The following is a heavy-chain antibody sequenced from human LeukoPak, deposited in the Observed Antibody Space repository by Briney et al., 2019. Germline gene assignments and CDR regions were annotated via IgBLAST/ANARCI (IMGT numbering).Heavy chain of an antibody. CDR2: ISAYNGNT. Sequence: ASVKVSCKASGYTFTSYGISWVRQAPGQGLEWMGWISAYNGNTNYAQKLQGRVTMTTDTSTSTAYMELRSLRSDDTAVYYCARDWGGGYPPALPGYYYYGMDVWGQGTTVTVSS. CDR3: ARDWGGGYPPALPGYYYYGMDV. CDR1: GYTFTSYG. J-gene: IGHJ6*02. V-gene: IGHV1-18*01. D-gene: IGHD1-26*01.